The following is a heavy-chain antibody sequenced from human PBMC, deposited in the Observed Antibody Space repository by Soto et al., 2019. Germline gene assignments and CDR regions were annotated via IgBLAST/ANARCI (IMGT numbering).Heavy chain of an antibody. CDR1: GSPSTNSW. J-gene: IGHJ4*02. V-gene: IGHV3-74*01. CDR2: VDSDGRGT. CDR3: GTVFEH. Sequence: EVQLVESGGGSVQPGGPLDLPCVALGSPSTNSWMPWVRQFPGKGLVWVAGVDSDGRGTSYADFVKGRFTISRDNAKNTLYLQMNSLRVEDTAMYYCGTVFEHWGQGIPVTVSS.